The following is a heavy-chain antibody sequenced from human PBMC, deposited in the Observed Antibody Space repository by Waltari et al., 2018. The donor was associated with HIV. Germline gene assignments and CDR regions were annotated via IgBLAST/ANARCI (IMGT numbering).Heavy chain of an antibody. D-gene: IGHD3-3*01. CDR1: GFIFRAYW. CDR2: ISNDWGRT. CDR3: ARDWRQPRGVYYGMDV. J-gene: IGHJ6*02. V-gene: IGHV3-74*01. Sequence: EVQVQESGGGLVQPGGSLRLSCAASGFIFRAYWMHWVRQAPGQGLVWVSHISNDWGRTSYADSVKVRFTISRDNAENTLYLQMNSLRGEDTAVYYCARDWRQPRGVYYGMDVWGQGTTVIVSS.